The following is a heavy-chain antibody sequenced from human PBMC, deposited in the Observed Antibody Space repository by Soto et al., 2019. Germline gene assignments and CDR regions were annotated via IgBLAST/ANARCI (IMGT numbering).Heavy chain of an antibody. D-gene: IGHD3-3*01. CDR3: ARHNRTEYYDFWSGYYPSTTTYGWFDP. J-gene: IGHJ5*02. Sequence: SETLSLTCTVSGGSISSYYWSWIRQPPGKGLEWIGYIYYSGSTNYNPSLKGRVTISVDTSKNQFSLKLSSVTAADTAVYYCARHNRTEYYDFWSGYYPSTTTYGWFDPWGQGTLVTVSS. V-gene: IGHV4-59*08. CDR2: IYYSGST. CDR1: GGSISSYY.